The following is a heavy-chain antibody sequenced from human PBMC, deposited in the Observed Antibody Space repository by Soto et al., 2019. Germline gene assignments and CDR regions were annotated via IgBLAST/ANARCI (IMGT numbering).Heavy chain of an antibody. CDR3: AREYCTNVFCYKFDY. Sequence: PPQTLSLTCDICGDRVSSNIAAWNWIRQSPSRGLEWLGRTYYRSKWYNDYAVSVKSRITISPDTSKNQFSLQLNSVTPEDTAVYYCAREYCTNVFCYKFDYWGQGSLVTVSS. CDR1: GDRVSSNIAA. D-gene: IGHD2-8*01. J-gene: IGHJ4*02. CDR2: TYYRSKWYN. V-gene: IGHV6-1*01.